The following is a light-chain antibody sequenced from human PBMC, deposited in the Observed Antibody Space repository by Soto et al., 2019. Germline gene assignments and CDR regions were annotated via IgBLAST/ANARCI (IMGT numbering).Light chain of an antibody. V-gene: IGLV2-14*01. J-gene: IGLJ1*01. CDR2: GVT. Sequence: QSALTQPASVSGSPGQSITISCTGTNSDVGAYNYVSWYQQHPGEAPKLIIYGVTNRPSGVSYRFSGSKSDYTASLTISGLQAEDEADYYCSSYSTSFFYVFGTGTKVTVL. CDR1: NSDVGAYNY. CDR3: SSYSTSFFYV.